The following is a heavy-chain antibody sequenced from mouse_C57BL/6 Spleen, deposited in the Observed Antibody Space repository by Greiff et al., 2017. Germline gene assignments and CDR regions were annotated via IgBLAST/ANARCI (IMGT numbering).Heavy chain of an antibody. J-gene: IGHJ3*01. CDR2: ISSGSSTI. Sequence: EVQGVESGGGLVKPGGSLKLSCAASGFTFSDYGMHWVRQAPEKGLEWVANISSGSSTIYYADTVKGRFTISRDNAKNTLFLQMTSLRSEDTAMYYCARTAQAAWFAYWGQGTLVTVSA. D-gene: IGHD3-2*02. V-gene: IGHV5-17*01. CDR3: ARTAQAAWFAY. CDR1: GFTFSDYG.